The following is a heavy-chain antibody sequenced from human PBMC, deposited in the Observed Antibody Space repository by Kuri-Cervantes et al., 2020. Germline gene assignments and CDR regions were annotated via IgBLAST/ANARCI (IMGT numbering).Heavy chain of an antibody. Sequence: GSLRLSCAVYGGSFSGYYWSWIRQPPGKGLEWIGEINHSGSTNYNPSLKSRVTISVDTSKNQFSLKLSSVTAADTAVYYCARVGQGLDFDYWGQGTLVTVSS. J-gene: IGHJ4*02. D-gene: IGHD6-19*01. CDR1: GGSFSGYY. V-gene: IGHV4-34*01. CDR2: INHSGST. CDR3: ARVGQGLDFDY.